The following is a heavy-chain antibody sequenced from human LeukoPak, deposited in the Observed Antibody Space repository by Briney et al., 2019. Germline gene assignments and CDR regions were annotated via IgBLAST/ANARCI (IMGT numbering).Heavy chain of an antibody. J-gene: IGHJ4*02. CDR2: IYSGGST. D-gene: IGHD5-12*01. CDR3: AREGLRGVFDY. CDR1: GFTVSSNY. V-gene: IGHV3-66*01. Sequence: GRSLRLSCAASGFTVSSNYMSWVRQAPGKGLEWVSVIYSGGSTYYADSVKGRFTISRDNSKNTLYLQMNSLRAEDTAVYYCAREGLRGVFDYGGQGTLVTVSS.